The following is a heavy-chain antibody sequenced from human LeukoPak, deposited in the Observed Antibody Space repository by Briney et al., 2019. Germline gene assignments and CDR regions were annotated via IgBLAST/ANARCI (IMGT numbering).Heavy chain of an antibody. Sequence: ASVTVSCMASGYTFTNYYMHWVRQAPGQGLEWMGWINPNSGGTNYAQKFQGRVTMTRDTSISTAYMELSRLRSDDTAVYCCARVGVAGRLKGAFDIWGQGTMVTVSS. CDR1: GYTFTNYY. J-gene: IGHJ3*02. CDR3: ARVGVAGRLKGAFDI. V-gene: IGHV1-2*02. CDR2: INPNSGGT. D-gene: IGHD6-19*01.